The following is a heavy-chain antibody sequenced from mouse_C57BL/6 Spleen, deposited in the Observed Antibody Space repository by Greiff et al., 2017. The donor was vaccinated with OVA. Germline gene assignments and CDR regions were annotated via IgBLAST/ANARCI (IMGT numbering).Heavy chain of an antibody. D-gene: IGHD2-1*01. Sequence: VQLQQPGAELVRPGTSVKLSCKASGYTFTSYWMHWVKQRPGQGLEWIGVIDPSDSYTNYNQKFKGKATLTVDTSSSTAYMQLSSLTSEDSAVYYCARVYGNYEGDYAMDYWGQGTSVTVSS. J-gene: IGHJ4*01. CDR2: IDPSDSYT. CDR1: GYTFTSYW. V-gene: IGHV1-59*01. CDR3: ARVYGNYEGDYAMDY.